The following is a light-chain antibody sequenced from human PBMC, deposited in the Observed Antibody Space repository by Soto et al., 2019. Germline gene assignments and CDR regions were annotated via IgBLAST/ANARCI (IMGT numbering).Light chain of an antibody. CDR3: QQYGTSPEWT. CDR1: QSVSSSY. CDR2: GAS. Sequence: IVLTQSPGTLSLSPWERATLSCRASQSVSSSYLAWYQQKPGQAPRLLIYGASSRATGIPDRFSGSGSGTDFTLTISRLEPEDLAVYYCQQYGTSPEWTFGQGTKVDIK. V-gene: IGKV3-20*01. J-gene: IGKJ1*01.